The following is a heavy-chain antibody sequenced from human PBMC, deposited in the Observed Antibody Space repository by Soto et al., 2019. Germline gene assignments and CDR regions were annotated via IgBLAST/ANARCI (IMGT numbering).Heavy chain of an antibody. D-gene: IGHD2-21*02. CDR1: GFTFSMYS. CDR3: ARDHLILPAHNFFYGSDV. CDR2: IPQDGVDG. Sequence: GGSLRLSCEVSGFTFSMYSMSWVRQSPGKGLEWVAKIPQDGVDGHYADSVKGRFTISRDNGKNSLYLQLNNLRAEDTAVYYCARDHLILPAHNFFYGSDVWGRGATVTVSS. J-gene: IGHJ6*02. V-gene: IGHV3-7*03.